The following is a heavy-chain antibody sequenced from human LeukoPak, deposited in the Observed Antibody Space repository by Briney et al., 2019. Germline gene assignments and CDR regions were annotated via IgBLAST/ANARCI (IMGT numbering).Heavy chain of an antibody. CDR3: ARRTAIAPAGTREYYYYYMDV. D-gene: IGHD6-13*01. J-gene: IGHJ6*03. Sequence: GGSLRLSCAASGFTFSSYIMNWVRQAPGKGLEWVSYISSSSSTIYYADSVKGRFTISRDNAKNSLYLQMNSLRAEDTAVYYCARRTAIAPAGTREYYYYYMDVWGKGTTVTVSS. V-gene: IGHV3-48*04. CDR1: GFTFSSYI. CDR2: ISSSSSTI.